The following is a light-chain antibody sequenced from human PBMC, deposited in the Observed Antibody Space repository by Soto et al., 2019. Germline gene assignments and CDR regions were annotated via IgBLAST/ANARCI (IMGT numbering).Light chain of an antibody. J-gene: IGLJ1*01. CDR3: CSYAGSYTFGV. CDR2: DVS. V-gene: IGLV2-11*01. Sequence: QSPLTQPRSVSGSPGQSVTISCTGTSSDVGGYNCVSWYQQHPGKAPKLMIYDVSKRPSGVPDRFSGSNSGNTASLTISGLQAEDEADYYCCSYAGSYTFGVFGTGT. CDR1: SSDVGGYNC.